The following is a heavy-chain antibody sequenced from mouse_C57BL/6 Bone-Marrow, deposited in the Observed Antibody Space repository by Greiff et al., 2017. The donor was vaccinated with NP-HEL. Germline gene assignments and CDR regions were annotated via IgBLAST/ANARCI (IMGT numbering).Heavy chain of an antibody. CDR2: IDPEAGET. CDR3: ARDYGRKNWFAY. D-gene: IGHD1-1*01. Sequence: VQLQQSGAELVKPGASVKLSCTASGFNIKDYYMHWVKQRTEQGLEWIGRIDPEAGETKYAPKFQGKATITAETASNTAYLQLSSLTSEDTAVYYCARDYGRKNWFAYWGQGTLVTVSA. J-gene: IGHJ3*01. CDR1: GFNIKDYY. V-gene: IGHV14-2*01.